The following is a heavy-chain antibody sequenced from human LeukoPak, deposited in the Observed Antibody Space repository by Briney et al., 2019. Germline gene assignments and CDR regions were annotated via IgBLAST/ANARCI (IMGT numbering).Heavy chain of an antibody. CDR1: GYSLTELS. V-gene: IGHV1-24*01. CDR2: FDPDDGET. D-gene: IGHD2-2*01. J-gene: IGHJ4*02. Sequence: ASVKVSCKVSGYSLTELSMHWARHAPGKGLEWMGGFDPDDGETPLFAQKFQGRVSMTEDTSTDTAYMELSSLSSEDTAVYYCATGTIYCSSCSGDYWGQGTLVTVSS. CDR3: ATGTIYCSSCSGDY.